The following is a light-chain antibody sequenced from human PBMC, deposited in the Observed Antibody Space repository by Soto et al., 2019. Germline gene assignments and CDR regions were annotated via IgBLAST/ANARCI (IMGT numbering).Light chain of an antibody. CDR1: SSDVGSYNL. V-gene: IGLV2-23*01. J-gene: IGLJ2*01. CDR3: CSYAGSSTPSWV. CDR2: EGS. Sequence: QSALTQPASVSGSPGQSITISCTGTSSDVGSYNLVSWYQQHPGKAPKLMIYEGSKRPSGVSNRFSGSKSGNTASLTISGLQAEDEADYYCCSYAGSSTPSWVFGGGTQLTVL.